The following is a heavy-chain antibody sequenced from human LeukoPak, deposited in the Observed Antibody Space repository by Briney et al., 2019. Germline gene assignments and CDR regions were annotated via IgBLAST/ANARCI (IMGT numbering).Heavy chain of an antibody. Sequence: SETLSLTCAVYGGSSSGYYWSWIRQPPGKGLEWIGEINHSGSTNYSPSLRSRVTISVDTSKNQFSLKLSSVTAADTAMYYCARDGLRRPPTPYCGGDCPLDYWGQGTLVSVSS. D-gene: IGHD2-21*02. CDR2: INHSGST. V-gene: IGHV4-34*01. CDR1: GGSSSGYY. J-gene: IGHJ4*02. CDR3: ARDGLRRPPTPYCGGDCPLDY.